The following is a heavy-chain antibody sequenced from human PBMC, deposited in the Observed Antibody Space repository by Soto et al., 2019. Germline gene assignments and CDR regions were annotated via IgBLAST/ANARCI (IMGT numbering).Heavy chain of an antibody. V-gene: IGHV1-69*12. J-gene: IGHJ6*02. Sequence: QVQLVQSGAEVKKPGSSVKVSCKASGGTFSSYAISWVRQAPGQGLEWMGGIIPIFGTANYAQKFQGRVTXXAXEXXSTAYMELSSLRSEDTAVYYCARVPRGTGYYGMDVWGQGTTVTVSS. D-gene: IGHD2-8*02. CDR1: GGTFSSYA. CDR2: IIPIFGTA. CDR3: ARVPRGTGYYGMDV.